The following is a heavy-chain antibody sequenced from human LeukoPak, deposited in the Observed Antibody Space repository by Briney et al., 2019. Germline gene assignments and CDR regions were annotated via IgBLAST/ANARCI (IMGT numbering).Heavy chain of an antibody. Sequence: GESLRLSCAASGFSFTTYWMSWVRQAPGKGLEWVANIKQDGTEKYYVDSVKGRFSISRDNAKNSLYLQMNSLRVEDTAVYYCARDDSSSWYRPHYMDVWGKGTTVTISS. CDR3: ARDDSSSWYRPHYMDV. V-gene: IGHV3-7*01. CDR1: GFSFTTYW. J-gene: IGHJ6*03. D-gene: IGHD6-13*01. CDR2: IKQDGTEK.